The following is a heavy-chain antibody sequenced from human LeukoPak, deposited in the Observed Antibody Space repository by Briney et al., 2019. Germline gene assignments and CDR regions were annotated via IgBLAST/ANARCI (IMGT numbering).Heavy chain of an antibody. CDR2: IYSGGST. J-gene: IGHJ6*03. Sequence: PGGSLRLSCAASGFTVSSNYMSWVRQAPRKGLEWDSFIYSGGSTYYADSVKGRFTISRDNSKNTLYLQMNSLRAEDTAVYYCGRGAARPGTFNYYMDVWGKGTTVTVSS. CDR3: GRGAARPGTFNYYMDV. V-gene: IGHV3-66*02. D-gene: IGHD6-6*01. CDR1: GFTVSSNY.